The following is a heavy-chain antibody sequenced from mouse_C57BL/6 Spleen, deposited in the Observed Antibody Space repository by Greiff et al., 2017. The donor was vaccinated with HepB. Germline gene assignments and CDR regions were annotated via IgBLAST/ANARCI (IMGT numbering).Heavy chain of an antibody. D-gene: IGHD2-2*01. CDR3: ARDRKVTGGFAY. J-gene: IGHJ3*01. CDR2: ISDGGSYT. CDR1: GFTFSSYA. V-gene: IGHV5-4*01. Sequence: VQLKQSGGGLVKPGGSLKLSCAASGFTFSSYAMSWVRQTPEKRLEWVATISDGGSYTYYPDNVKGRFTISRDNAKNNLYLQMSHLKSEDTAMYYCARDRKVTGGFAYWGQGTLVTVSA.